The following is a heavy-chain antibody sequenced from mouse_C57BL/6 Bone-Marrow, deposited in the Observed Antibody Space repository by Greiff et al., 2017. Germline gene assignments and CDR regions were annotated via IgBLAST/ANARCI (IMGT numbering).Heavy chain of an antibody. D-gene: IGHD1-1*01. CDR1: GFTFSSYG. V-gene: IGHV5-6*01. CDR2: ISSGGSYT. Sequence: EVQGVESGGDLVKPGGSLKLSCAASGFTFSSYGMSWVRQTPDKRLEWVATISSGGSYTYYPDSVKGRFTISRDNAKNTLYLQMSSLKSEDTAMXYCARGGVVATNYFDYWGQGTTLTVSS. CDR3: ARGGVVATNYFDY. J-gene: IGHJ2*01.